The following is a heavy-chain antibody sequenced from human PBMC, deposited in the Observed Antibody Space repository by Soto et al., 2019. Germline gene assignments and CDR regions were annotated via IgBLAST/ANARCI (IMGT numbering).Heavy chain of an antibody. J-gene: IGHJ6*04. CDR2: TYYRSKWYN. D-gene: IGHD2-21*02. V-gene: IGHV6-1*01. CDR1: GDSVSSNSAT. CDR3: SRDRWGYCGTDCYPLDV. Sequence: SQTLSLTCAISGDSVSSNSATWNWIRQSPSRGLEWLGRTYYRSKWYNDYAVSVKSRITINPDTSKNQFSLKLNSVTAADTAVNYCSRDRWGYCGTDCYPLDVWGKGTTVTVSS.